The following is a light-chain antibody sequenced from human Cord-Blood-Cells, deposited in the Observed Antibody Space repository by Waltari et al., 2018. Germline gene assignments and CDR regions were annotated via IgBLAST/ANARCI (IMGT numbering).Light chain of an antibody. V-gene: IGKV3-20*01. CDR3: QQYGSSPWT. CDR2: GAS. J-gene: IGKJ1*01. Sequence: EIVLTQSPRTLSLSPGARATLSCRANQSVSSSYLAWYQPKPGQAPRLLIYGASSRATGIPDRFSGSGSGTDFTLTISRLEPEDFAVYYCQQYGSSPWTFGQGTKVEIK. CDR1: QSVSSSY.